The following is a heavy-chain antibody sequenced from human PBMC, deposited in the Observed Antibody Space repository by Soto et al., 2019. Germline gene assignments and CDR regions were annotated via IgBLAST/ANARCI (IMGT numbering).Heavy chain of an antibody. D-gene: IGHD6-19*01. V-gene: IGHV4-30-2*01. J-gene: IGHJ4*02. CDR2: IYHSGST. Sequence: QLQLQESGSGLVKPSQTLSLTCAVSGGSISSGGYSWSWIRQPPGKGLEWIGYIYHSGSTYYNPSLKSRVTISVARSKNQFSRKLSSVTAADTAVYYCASAGGLGAVAADYWGQGTLVTVSS. CDR3: ASAGGLGAVAADY. CDR1: GGSISSGGYS.